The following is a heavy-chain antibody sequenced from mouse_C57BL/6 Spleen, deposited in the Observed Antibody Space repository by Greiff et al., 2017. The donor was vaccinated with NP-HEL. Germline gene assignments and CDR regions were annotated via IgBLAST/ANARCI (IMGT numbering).Heavy chain of an antibody. Sequence: DVHLVESGGGLVQPKGSLKLSCAASGFSFNTYAMNWVRQAPGKGLEWVARIRSKSNNYATYYADSVKDRFTISRDDSESMLYLQMNNLKTEDTAMYYCVRLGLRYAMDYWGQGTSVTVSS. D-gene: IGHD2-4*01. CDR3: VRLGLRYAMDY. J-gene: IGHJ4*01. V-gene: IGHV10-1*01. CDR2: IRSKSNNYAT. CDR1: GFSFNTYA.